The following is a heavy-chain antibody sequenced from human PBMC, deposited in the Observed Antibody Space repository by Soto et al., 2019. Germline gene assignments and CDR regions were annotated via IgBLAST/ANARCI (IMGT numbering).Heavy chain of an antibody. CDR1: GYIFATYG. V-gene: IGHV1-18*04. J-gene: IGHJ4*02. CDR3: STEPIYYNDGSGYYPLGH. CDR2: ISAHNGDT. Sequence: QVQLVQSGAEVKKPGAAVKVSCKASGYIFATYGFSWVRQAPGQGLECVGWISAHNGDTHYSQKFQGRVTLTTGTSTKTGYMELRSLTSDDTAVYFCSTEPIYYNDGSGYYPLGHWGQGTLVTVSS. D-gene: IGHD3-22*01.